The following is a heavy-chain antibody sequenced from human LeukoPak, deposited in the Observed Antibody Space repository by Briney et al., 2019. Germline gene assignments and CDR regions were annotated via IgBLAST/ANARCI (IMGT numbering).Heavy chain of an antibody. D-gene: IGHD2-2*01. J-gene: IGHJ5*02. Sequence: SETLSLTRTVSGGSISSSSYYWGWIRQPPGKGLEWIGSIYYSGSTYYNPSLKSRVTISVDTSKNQFSLKLSSVTAADTAVYYCAVGYCSSTSYYWMGSCWFDPWGQGTLVTVSS. CDR1: GGSISSSSYY. CDR2: IYYSGST. V-gene: IGHV4-39*07. CDR3: AVGYCSSTSYYWMGSCWFDP.